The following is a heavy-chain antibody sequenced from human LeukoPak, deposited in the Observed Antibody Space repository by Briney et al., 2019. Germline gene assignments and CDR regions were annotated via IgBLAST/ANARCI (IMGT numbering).Heavy chain of an antibody. CDR1: EGTFSSYV. J-gene: IGHJ4*02. CDR3: AMGVGAPEDLAVAADFDY. CDR2: IIPIFGTA. V-gene: IGHV1-69*06. Sequence: SVKVSCKASEGTFSSYVINWVRQAPGQGLEWMGGIIPIFGTANYAQKFQGRVTITADKSTSTAYMELSSLRSEDTAVYYCAMGVGAPEDLAVAADFDYWGQGTLVTVSS. D-gene: IGHD6-19*01.